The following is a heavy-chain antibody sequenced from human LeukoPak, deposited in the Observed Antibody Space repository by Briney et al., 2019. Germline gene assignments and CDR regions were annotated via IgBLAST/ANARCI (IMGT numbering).Heavy chain of an antibody. CDR1: GYTFTGYY. D-gene: IGHD6-13*01. CDR3: ARDPYDSTWYFGFDN. J-gene: IGHJ4*02. Sequence: VASVKVSCKASGYTFTGYYIHWVRQAPGQGLEWMGWINPNSGGTHYAQRFQGRVTMTRDTSISTAYMELSRLRSDDTAVYYCARDPYDSTWYFGFDNWGQGTLVTVSS. CDR2: INPNSGGT. V-gene: IGHV1-2*02.